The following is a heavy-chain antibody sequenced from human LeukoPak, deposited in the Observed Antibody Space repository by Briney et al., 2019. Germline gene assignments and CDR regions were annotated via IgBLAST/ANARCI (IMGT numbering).Heavy chain of an antibody. CDR2: ISSSSSYI. Sequence: GGSLRLSCAASGFTFSSYSMNWVRQAPGKGLEWVSSISSSSSYIYYADSVKGRFTISRDNAKNSLYLQMNSLRAEDTAVYYCARDSVGGLNAFDIWGKGTMVTVSS. V-gene: IGHV3-21*01. D-gene: IGHD2-15*01. CDR1: GFTFSSYS. CDR3: ARDSVGGLNAFDI. J-gene: IGHJ3*02.